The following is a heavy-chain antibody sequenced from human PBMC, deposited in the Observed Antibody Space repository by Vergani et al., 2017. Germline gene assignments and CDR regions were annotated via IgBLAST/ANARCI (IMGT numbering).Heavy chain of an antibody. D-gene: IGHD1-1*01. CDR1: GFKFSDHY. V-gene: IGHV3-11*04. Sequence: LEESGGGSVKPGGSLRLSCAASGFKFSDHYMSWIRQAPGKGLEWVSHISPVASTVSYTDSVTGRFTVSRDNDNNSLTLDMTTLRVEDTAVYYCAENPXISTTRHYYAMDVWGQGTTVTVSS. J-gene: IGHJ6*02. CDR3: AENPXISTTRHYYAMDV. CDR2: ISPVASTV.